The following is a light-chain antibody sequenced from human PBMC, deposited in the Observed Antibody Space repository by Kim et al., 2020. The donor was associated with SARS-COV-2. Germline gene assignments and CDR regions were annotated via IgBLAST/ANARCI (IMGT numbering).Light chain of an antibody. CDR3: QQYNNWPRT. J-gene: IGKJ1*01. V-gene: IGKV3-15*01. Sequence: EVVVTQSPATLSVSPGERATLSCRVSQSVSTNLAWYQQKVGQPPRLLISGTSTRATGIPARFRGSGSGTEFTLTISSLQSEDFAVYYCQQYNNWPRTFGQGTKVDIK. CDR1: QSVSTN. CDR2: GTS.